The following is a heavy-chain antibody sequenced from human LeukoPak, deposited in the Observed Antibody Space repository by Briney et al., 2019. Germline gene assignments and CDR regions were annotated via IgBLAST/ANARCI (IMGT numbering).Heavy chain of an antibody. CDR3: AEIQSGHKFDY. CDR2: ISDSSGGIT. D-gene: IGHD5-12*01. Sequence: PGGSLRLSCAASGFTFSSYAMSWVRQAPGNAPEWVSAISDSSGGITYYADFVKGRFTISRDNSKNTLYLQMNSQRAEDTAVYYCAEIQSGHKFDYWGQGTLVTVSS. J-gene: IGHJ4*02. CDR1: GFTFSSYA. V-gene: IGHV3-23*01.